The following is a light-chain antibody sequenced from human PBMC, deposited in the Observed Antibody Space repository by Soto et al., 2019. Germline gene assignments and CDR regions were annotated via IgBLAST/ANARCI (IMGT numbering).Light chain of an antibody. CDR2: GAS. CDR1: QSLSSN. Sequence: EIVMTQSPATLSVSPGERATLSCRASQSLSSNLAWYRQKPGQAPRLLIYGASSRATGVPDRISGSGSGTDFALTINRLEAEDFAVYYCQQYASSPWTFGQGTKVE. CDR3: QQYASSPWT. V-gene: IGKV3-20*01. J-gene: IGKJ1*01.